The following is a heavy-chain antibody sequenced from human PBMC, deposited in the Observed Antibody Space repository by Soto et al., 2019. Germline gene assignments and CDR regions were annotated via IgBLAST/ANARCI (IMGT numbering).Heavy chain of an antibody. Sequence: SGGSLRLSCAASGFTFSSYSMNWVRQAPGKGLEWVSSISSSSSYIYYADSVKGRFTISRDNAKNSLYLQMNSLRAEDTAVYYCARDGVPLPVAGNYMDVWGKGTTVTVSS. D-gene: IGHD6-19*01. V-gene: IGHV3-21*01. CDR2: ISSSSSYI. CDR3: ARDGVPLPVAGNYMDV. J-gene: IGHJ6*03. CDR1: GFTFSSYS.